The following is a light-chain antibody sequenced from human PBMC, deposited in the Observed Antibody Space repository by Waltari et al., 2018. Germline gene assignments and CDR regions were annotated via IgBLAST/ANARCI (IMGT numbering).Light chain of an antibody. CDR2: DAS. J-gene: IGKJ3*01. Sequence: EIVLIQSPATLPLSPGERATLSCRASQSVSTYLAWYQQKPGQAPRLLIFDASKRATGIPARFSGSGSGTDFTLNISSLEPEDFAVYYCQQRSNWPPIFTFGPGTKVDIK. V-gene: IGKV3-11*01. CDR1: QSVSTY. CDR3: QQRSNWPPIFT.